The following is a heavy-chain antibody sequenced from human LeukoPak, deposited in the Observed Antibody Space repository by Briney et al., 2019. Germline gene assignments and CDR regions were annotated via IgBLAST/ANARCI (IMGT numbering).Heavy chain of an antibody. J-gene: IGHJ4*02. D-gene: IGHD1-26*01. CDR2: ISSSSSYI. CDR3: AIGNVGARDYYFDF. Sequence: GRSLRLSCAASGFTFSSYSMNWVRQAPGKGLEWVSSISSSSSYIYYADSVKGRFTISRDNAKNSLYLQMNSLRVEETAVYYCAIGNVGARDYYFDFWGQGTLLPVSS. CDR1: GFTFSSYS. V-gene: IGHV3-21*01.